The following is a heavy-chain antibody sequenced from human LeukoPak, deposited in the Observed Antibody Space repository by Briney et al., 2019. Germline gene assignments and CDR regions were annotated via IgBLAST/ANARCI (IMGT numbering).Heavy chain of an antibody. Sequence: GSSVKVSCKASGGTFSSYAISWVRQAPGQGLEWMGGIIPIFGTANYAQKFQGRVTITADESTSTAYMELSSLRSEDTAAYYCARDVYSSGWRYYFDYWGQGTLVTVSS. CDR2: IIPIFGTA. J-gene: IGHJ4*02. CDR3: ARDVYSSGWRYYFDY. D-gene: IGHD6-19*01. CDR1: GGTFSSYA. V-gene: IGHV1-69*01.